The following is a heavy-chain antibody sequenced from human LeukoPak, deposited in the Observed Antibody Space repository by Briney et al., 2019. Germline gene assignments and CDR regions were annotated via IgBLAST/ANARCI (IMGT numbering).Heavy chain of an antibody. Sequence: TSETLSLTCAVYGGSFSGYYWSWIRQPPGKGLEWIGEINHSGSTNYNPSLKSRVTISVDTSKNQFSLKLSSVTAADTAVYYCARADYDYVWGSYRRIRSFDYWGQGTLVTVSS. J-gene: IGHJ4*02. CDR1: GGSFSGYY. V-gene: IGHV4-34*01. D-gene: IGHD3-16*02. CDR2: INHSGST. CDR3: ARADYDYVWGSYRRIRSFDY.